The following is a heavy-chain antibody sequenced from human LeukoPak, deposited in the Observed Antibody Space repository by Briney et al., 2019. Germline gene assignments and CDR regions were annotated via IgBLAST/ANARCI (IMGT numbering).Heavy chain of an antibody. D-gene: IGHD1-26*01. CDR2: VSNDGGRT. Sequence: PGGSLRPSCAASGFSVSSYDMSWVRQAPGKGLEWVSGVSNDGGRTYYADSVKGRLTISRDTSKNSLYLQMNSLRVEDTAVYYCAKGRIVGATSFDYWGQGTLVTVSS. CDR3: AKGRIVGATSFDY. CDR1: GFSVSSYD. J-gene: IGHJ4*02. V-gene: IGHV3-23*01.